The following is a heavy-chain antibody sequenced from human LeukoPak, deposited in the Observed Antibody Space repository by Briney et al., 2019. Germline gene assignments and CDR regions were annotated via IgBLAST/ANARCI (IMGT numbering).Heavy chain of an antibody. J-gene: IGHJ6*02. V-gene: IGHV3-9*01. D-gene: IGHD4-17*01. Sequence: GGSLRLSCAASGFSFDDYAMLWVRQAPAEALEWASGTSWNRGSIVYVDSVKGRFTISRDNAKNSLSMQINSLRGEDTALYYCAKSAVSGDYPYYYYYVMNGGGQGTTVTVSS. CDR2: TSWNRGSI. CDR3: AKSAVSGDYPYYYYYVMNG. CDR1: GFSFDDYA.